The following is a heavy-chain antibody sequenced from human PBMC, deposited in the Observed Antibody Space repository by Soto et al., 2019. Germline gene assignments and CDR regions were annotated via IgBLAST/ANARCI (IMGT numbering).Heavy chain of an antibody. CDR2: FDPEDGET. Sequence: ASVKVSCKVSGCTLTELSMHWVRQAPGKGLEWMGGFDPEDGETIYAQKFQGRVTMTEDTSTDTAYMELSSLRSEDTAVYYCATAYGSGGFQSNWFDPWGQGTLDTVSS. CDR3: ATAYGSGGFQSNWFDP. D-gene: IGHD3-10*01. J-gene: IGHJ5*02. CDR1: GCTLTELS. V-gene: IGHV1-24*01.